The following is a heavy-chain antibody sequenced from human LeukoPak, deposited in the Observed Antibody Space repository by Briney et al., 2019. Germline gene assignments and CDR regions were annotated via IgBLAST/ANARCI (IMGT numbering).Heavy chain of an antibody. V-gene: IGHV4-59*12. CDR2: IYYSGST. CDR1: GGSISSYY. J-gene: IGHJ5*02. CDR3: ARDSRTLIDWFDP. Sequence: SETLSLTCTVSGGSISSYYWSWIRQPPGKGLEWIGYIYYSGSTYYNPSLKSRVTISVDTSKNQFSLKLSSVTAADTAVYYCARDSRTLIDWFDPWGQGTLVTVSS.